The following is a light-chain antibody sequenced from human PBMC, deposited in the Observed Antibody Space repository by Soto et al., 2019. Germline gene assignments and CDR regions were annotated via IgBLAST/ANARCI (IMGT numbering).Light chain of an antibody. CDR1: QSVSSSY. CDR3: QQYGSSPQT. J-gene: IGKJ1*01. Sequence: EIVLTQSPGTLSLSPGERATLSCRDSQSVSSSYLAWYQQRPGQAPRLLLYGASSRATGIPDRFKGSGSGTDFTLTISRVDPEDVAVYYCQQYGSSPQTFGQGPKVEIK. CDR2: GAS. V-gene: IGKV3-20*01.